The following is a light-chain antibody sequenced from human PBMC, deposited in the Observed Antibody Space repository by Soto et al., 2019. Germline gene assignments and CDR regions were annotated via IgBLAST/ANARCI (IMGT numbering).Light chain of an antibody. J-gene: IGLJ1*01. Sequence: ALTQPRSVSGSPGQSVTISCTGSSSDVGAYNFASWYQQHPGAAPKLLIHDVNKRPPGVPDRFSASKSGNTASLTISGLQAEDEADYYCCSYAGEYKYVFGSGTKLTVL. CDR2: DVN. V-gene: IGLV2-11*01. CDR3: CSYAGEYKYV. CDR1: SSDVGAYNF.